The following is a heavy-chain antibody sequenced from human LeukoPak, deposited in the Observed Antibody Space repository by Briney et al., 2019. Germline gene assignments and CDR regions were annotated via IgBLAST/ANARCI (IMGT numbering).Heavy chain of an antibody. D-gene: IGHD4-11*01. J-gene: IGHJ5*02. CDR1: GYTLSRYD. CDR3: ARAAGSGTDYRYNWFDP. CDR2: MNPNSGST. V-gene: IGHV1-8*03. Sequence: ASVKVSCKASGYTLSRYDLNWVRQATGQGLEWMGWMNPNSGSTGYAQRFEGRVTISSDTSINTAYLELSNLRSDDTAVYYCARAAGSGTDYRYNWFDPWGQGTLVTVSS.